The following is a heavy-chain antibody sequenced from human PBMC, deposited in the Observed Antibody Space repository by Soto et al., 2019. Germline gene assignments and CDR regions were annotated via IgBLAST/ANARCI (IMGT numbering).Heavy chain of an antibody. Sequence: GASVKVSCKASGYTFTSYAMHWVRQAPGQRLEWMGWINAGNGNTKYSQKFQGRVTITRDTSASTAYMELSSLRSDDTAVYYCAREKIVVVTAQVPMEYYYGMDVWGQGSTVTVSS. CDR3: AREKIVVVTAQVPMEYYYGMDV. CDR1: GYTFTSYA. D-gene: IGHD2-21*02. V-gene: IGHV1-3*01. CDR2: INAGNGNT. J-gene: IGHJ6*02.